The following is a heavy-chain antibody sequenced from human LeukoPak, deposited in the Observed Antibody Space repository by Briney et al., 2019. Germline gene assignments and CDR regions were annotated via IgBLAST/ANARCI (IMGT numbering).Heavy chain of an antibody. CDR3: ARSSLRSRITMVRGVRGGYFDY. Sequence: PSETLSLTCTVSGGSISSSSYYWGWLRQPRGKGLEWIGSIYYSGSTYYNPSLKSRVTISVDTSKNQFSLKLSSVTAADTAVYYCARSSLRSRITMVRGVRGGYFDYWGQGTLVTVSS. CDR1: GGSISSSSYY. V-gene: IGHV4-39*01. J-gene: IGHJ4*02. CDR2: IYYSGST. D-gene: IGHD3-10*01.